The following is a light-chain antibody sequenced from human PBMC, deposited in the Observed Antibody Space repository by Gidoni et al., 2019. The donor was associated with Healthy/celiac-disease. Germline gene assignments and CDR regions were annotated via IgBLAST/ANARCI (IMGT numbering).Light chain of an antibody. J-gene: IGKJ2*01. CDR2: AAS. CDR1: QSISSN. Sequence: DIQMTQSPSSLSASVGDRVTITCRASQSISSNLNWYQQKPGKAPKLLIYAASSLQSGVPSRFSGSGSGTDFTLTISSLQPEDFATYYFQQCYSTPRTFSQGTKLEIK. CDR3: QQCYSTPRT. V-gene: IGKV1-39*01.